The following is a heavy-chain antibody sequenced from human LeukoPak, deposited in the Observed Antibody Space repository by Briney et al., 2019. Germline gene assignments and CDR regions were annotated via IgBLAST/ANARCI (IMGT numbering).Heavy chain of an antibody. V-gene: IGHV4-39*01. CDR3: ARHVRIFGVVTPTLIDY. J-gene: IGHJ4*02. D-gene: IGHD3-3*01. CDR2: IYYSGST. CDR1: GGSISSSSYY. Sequence: SETVSLTCTVSGGSISSSSYYWGWIRQPPGKGLEWIGSIYYSGSTYYNPSLKSRVTISVDTSKNQFSLKLSSVTAADTAVYYCARHVRIFGVVTPTLIDYWGQGTLVTVSS.